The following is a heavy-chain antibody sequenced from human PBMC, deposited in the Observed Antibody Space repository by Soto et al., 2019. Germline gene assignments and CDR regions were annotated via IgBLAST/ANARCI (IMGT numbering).Heavy chain of an antibody. J-gene: IGHJ5*02. D-gene: IGHD6-19*01. V-gene: IGHV1-18*01. CDR2: ISAYNGNT. CDR3: ARDPVWSSSGWSCWFDP. CDR1: GYTFTSYG. Sequence: ASVKVSCKASGYTFTSYGISWVRQAPGQGLEWMGWISAYNGNTNYAQKLQGRVTMTTDTSTSTAYMELRSLRSDDTAVYYCARDPVWSSSGWSCWFDPWGQGTLVTVSS.